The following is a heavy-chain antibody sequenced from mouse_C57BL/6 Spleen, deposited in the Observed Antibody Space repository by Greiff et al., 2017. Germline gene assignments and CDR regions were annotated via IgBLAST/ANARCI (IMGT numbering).Heavy chain of an antibody. CDR3: ARGDYYGAYYFDY. V-gene: IGHV1-55*01. J-gene: IGHJ2*01. Sequence: QVQLQQPGAELVKPGASVKMSCKASGYTFTSYWITWVKQRPGQGLEWIGDIYPGSGSTNYNEKFKSKATMTVDTSYSKAYMQLSSLTSEDSAVYYCARGDYYGAYYFDYWGQGTTLTVSS. CDR2: IYPGSGST. D-gene: IGHD1-1*01. CDR1: GYTFTSYW.